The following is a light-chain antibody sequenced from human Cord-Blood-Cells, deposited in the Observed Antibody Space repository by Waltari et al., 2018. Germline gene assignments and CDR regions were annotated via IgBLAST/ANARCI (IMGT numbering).Light chain of an antibody. CDR2: QDS. CDR3: QAWDSSTGV. V-gene: IGLV3-1*01. Sequence: SSELTQPPSVSVSPGKTASITSSGEKLGDKYACWYQQRPGQSPVLVIYQDSKRPSGIPERFSGSNSGNTATLTISGTQAMDEADYYCQAWDSSTGVFGTGTKVTVL. CDR1: KLGDKY. J-gene: IGLJ1*01.